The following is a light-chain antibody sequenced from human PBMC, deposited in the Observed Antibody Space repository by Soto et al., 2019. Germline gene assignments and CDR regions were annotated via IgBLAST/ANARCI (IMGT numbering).Light chain of an antibody. V-gene: IGKV3-20*01. J-gene: IGKJ2*01. CDR1: QSLRSSY. Sequence: DIVLTQSPVTLSLSPGERATLSCRASQSLRSSYLAWYQQKPGQAPRLLMYGASNRAAGFPDRFSGSESGTDFTLTISRLEPEDFAVYYCHCQQFADSSLYTFGQGTKVEMK. CDR2: GAS. CDR3: HCQQFADSSLYT.